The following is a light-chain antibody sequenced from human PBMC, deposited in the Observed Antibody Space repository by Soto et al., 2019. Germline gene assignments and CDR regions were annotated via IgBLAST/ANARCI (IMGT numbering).Light chain of an antibody. CDR3: GTWDSSLSAVYV. CDR2: DNN. J-gene: IGLJ1*01. Sequence: VLTQPPSVSAAPGQKVTFSCSGSSSNIGNNYVSWYQQLPGTAPKLLIYDNNKRPSGIPDRFSGSKSGTSATLGITGLQTGDEADYYCGTWDSSLSAVYVFGTGTKVTVL. V-gene: IGLV1-51*01. CDR1: SSNIGNNY.